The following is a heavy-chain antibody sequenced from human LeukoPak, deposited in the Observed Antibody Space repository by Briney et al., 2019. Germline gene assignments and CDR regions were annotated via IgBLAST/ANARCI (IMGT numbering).Heavy chain of an antibody. V-gene: IGHV3-23*01. CDR1: GFTFRNYA. CDR2: ISGSGGST. CDR3: AKETYYDSSGAPLFDY. D-gene: IGHD3-22*01. J-gene: IGHJ4*02. Sequence: PGGSLRLSCAASGFTFRNYAMSWVRQAPGKGLQWVSAISGSGGSTYYPDSVKGRFTISRDNSKNTLYLQMNSLRAEDTAVYYCAKETYYDSSGAPLFDYWGQGTLVAVSS.